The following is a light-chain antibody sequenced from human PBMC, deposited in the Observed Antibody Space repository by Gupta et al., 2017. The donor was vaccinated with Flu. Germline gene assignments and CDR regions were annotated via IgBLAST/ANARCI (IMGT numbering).Light chain of an antibody. Sequence: TPGEPASISCMSSQRLLHSNGPTSLDWYLQPPGPSPRLLIYLGSNRASGVPDRFSGSGSGTDFTLTISRVEAEDVGVYYCMQGLRNHPYFG. CDR1: QRLLHSNGPTS. CDR2: LGS. V-gene: IGKV2-28*01. J-gene: IGKJ3*01. CDR3: MQGLRNHPY.